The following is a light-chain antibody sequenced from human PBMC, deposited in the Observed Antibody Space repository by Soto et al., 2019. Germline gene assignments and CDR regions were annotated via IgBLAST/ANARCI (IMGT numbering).Light chain of an antibody. J-gene: IGLJ1*01. CDR1: SSNIGAGYA. CDR2: LNN. V-gene: IGLV1-40*01. Sequence: QSVLTQPPSVSGAPRQTVTISCTASSSNIGAGYAVHWYQQLPGAVPRHVIYLNNNRPSGVPDRISGSKSGPSASLAITGLQAEDEADYYCQSYDISLSGYVFGTGTKVTVL. CDR3: QSYDISLSGYV.